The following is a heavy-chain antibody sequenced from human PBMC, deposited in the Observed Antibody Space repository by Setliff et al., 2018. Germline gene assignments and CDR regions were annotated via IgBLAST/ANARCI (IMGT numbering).Heavy chain of an antibody. Sequence: ASVKVSCKASGYTFFTSGISWGRQAPGQGLEQVGWISPYTGNTKYAQKFQGRVSMTTDTSTSTAYMELRSLRSDDTAVYYCARDKLEYCTSTSWFAAYWGQGSLVTVSS. V-gene: IGHV1-18*01. D-gene: IGHD2-2*01. CDR1: GYTFFTSG. CDR3: ARDKLEYCTSTSWFAAY. J-gene: IGHJ4*02. CDR2: ISPYTGNT.